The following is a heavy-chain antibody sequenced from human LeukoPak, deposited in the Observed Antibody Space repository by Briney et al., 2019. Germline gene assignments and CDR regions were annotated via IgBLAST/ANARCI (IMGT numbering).Heavy chain of an antibody. J-gene: IGHJ3*02. Sequence: ASVKVSCKASGYTFTSYAMHWVRQAPGQRLEWMGWINAGNGNTKYSQKFQGRVTITRDTSASTAYMELSSLRSEDTAVYYCARDNSSGSYEDDAFDIWGQGTMVTVSS. V-gene: IGHV1-3*01. D-gene: IGHD3-10*01. CDR3: ARDNSSGSYEDDAFDI. CDR2: INAGNGNT. CDR1: GYTFTSYA.